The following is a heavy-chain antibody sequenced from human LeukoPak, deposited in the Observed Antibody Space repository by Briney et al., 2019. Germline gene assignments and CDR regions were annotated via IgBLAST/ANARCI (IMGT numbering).Heavy chain of an antibody. D-gene: IGHD3-3*01. CDR2: INPNSGGT. CDR3: ARESHFGVVIIPPYFDY. Sequence: ASVKASCKASGYTFTSYYMHWVRQAPGQGLEWMGWINPNSGGTNYAQKFQGRVTMTRDTSISTAYMELSRLRSDDTAVYYCARESHFGVVIIPPYFDYWGQGTLVTVSS. CDR1: GYTFTSYY. V-gene: IGHV1-2*02. J-gene: IGHJ4*02.